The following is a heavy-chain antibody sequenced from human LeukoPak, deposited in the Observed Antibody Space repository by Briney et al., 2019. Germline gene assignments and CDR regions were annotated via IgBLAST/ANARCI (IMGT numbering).Heavy chain of an antibody. J-gene: IGHJ4*02. CDR2: VHLSGRT. CDR3: AREGGPYRPLDY. V-gene: IGHV4-4*02. CDR1: GGSISTTNW. Sequence: SETLSLTCGVSGGSISTTNWWTWVRQPPGEGLEWIGEVHLSGRTHYNPSLESRVTMSVDMSKNHISLRLTSVTAADTAVYYCAREGGPYRPLDYSGQGTLVTVSS.